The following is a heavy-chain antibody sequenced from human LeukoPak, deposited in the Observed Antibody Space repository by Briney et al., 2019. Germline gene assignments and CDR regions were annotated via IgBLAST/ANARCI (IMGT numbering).Heavy chain of an antibody. Sequence: SETLSLTCAVYGGSFSGYYWSWIRQPPGKGLEWIGEINHSGSTNYNPSLKSRVTISVDTSKNQFSLKLSSVTAADTAVYYCARGRGYGYFVYYYYYMDAWGKGTTVTVSS. CDR1: GGSFSGYY. CDR3: ARGRGYGYFVYYYYYMDA. J-gene: IGHJ6*03. V-gene: IGHV4-34*01. CDR2: INHSGST. D-gene: IGHD5-18*01.